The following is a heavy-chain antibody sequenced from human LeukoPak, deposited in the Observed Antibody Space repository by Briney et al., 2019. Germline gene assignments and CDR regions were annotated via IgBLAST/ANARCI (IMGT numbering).Heavy chain of an antibody. CDR2: ISACNGNT. J-gene: IGHJ3*02. CDR3: ARVDGLHSAFDI. Sequence: ASVKVSCKASGGTFSSYAISWVRQAPGQGLEWMGWISACNGNTNYAQKLQGRVTMTTDTSTSTAYMELRSLRSDDTAVYYCARVDGLHSAFDIWGQGTMVTVSS. CDR1: GGTFSSYA. V-gene: IGHV1-18*01. D-gene: IGHD5-24*01.